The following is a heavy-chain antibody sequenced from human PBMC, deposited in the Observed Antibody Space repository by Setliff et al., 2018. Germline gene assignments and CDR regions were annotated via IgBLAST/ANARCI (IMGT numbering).Heavy chain of an antibody. CDR1: GASIRQTSYF. V-gene: IGHV4-61*09. Sequence: LSLTCAVSGASIRQTSYFWTWVRQPAGKGLEWIGHIYITGNPDVNPSLKSRVAMSLDNSGNQFSLNLQSVTAADTAVYYCTRLYYTSRALYFDIWGQGHPVTVSS. D-gene: IGHD3-3*01. CDR2: IYITGNP. CDR3: TRLYYTSRALYFDI. J-gene: IGHJ4*02.